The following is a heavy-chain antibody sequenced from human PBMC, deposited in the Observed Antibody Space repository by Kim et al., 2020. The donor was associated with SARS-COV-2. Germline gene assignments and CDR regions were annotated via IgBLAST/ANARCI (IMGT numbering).Heavy chain of an antibody. Sequence: GGSLRLSCAASGFTFSSYAMSWVRQAPGKGLEWVSNISGSGGSAYYADSVKGRFTISRDNSKNTLYLQMNSLRAENTAVYYCAKWTDYGVATGYFDLWGRGTLVTVSS. CDR3: AKWTDYGVATGYFDL. D-gene: IGHD4-17*01. CDR1: GFTFSSYA. CDR2: ISGSGGSA. V-gene: IGHV3-23*01. J-gene: IGHJ2*01.